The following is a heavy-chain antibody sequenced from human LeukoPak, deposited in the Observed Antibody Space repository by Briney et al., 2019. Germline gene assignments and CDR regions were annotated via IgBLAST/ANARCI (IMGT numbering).Heavy chain of an antibody. V-gene: IGHV4-39*07. Sequence: PSETLSLTCTVSGGSISSSRYNWGWIRQPPGKGLEWIGRIYSSGGTDYNPSLKSRVTVSVDTSKNHFSLKLTSVTAADTAVYYCARDGRISYGDYGYYHYYMDVWGKGPTVTISS. CDR3: ARDGRISYGDYGYYHYYMDV. CDR2: IYSSGGT. CDR1: GGSISSSRYN. D-gene: IGHD4-17*01. J-gene: IGHJ6*03.